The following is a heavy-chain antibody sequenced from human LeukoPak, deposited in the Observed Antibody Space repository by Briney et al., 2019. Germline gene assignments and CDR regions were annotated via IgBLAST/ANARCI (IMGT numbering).Heavy chain of an antibody. D-gene: IGHD3-10*01. V-gene: IGHV1-18*01. CDR1: GYTFTSYG. CDR3: ARDREYYYGSGIPFDY. Sequence: ASVKVSCKASGYTFTSYGISWVRQAPGQGLEWMGWISAYNGNTNYAQKLQGRVTMTTDTSTSTAYMELRSLRSDGTAVYYCARDREYYYGSGIPFDYWGQGTLVTVSS. CDR2: ISAYNGNT. J-gene: IGHJ4*02.